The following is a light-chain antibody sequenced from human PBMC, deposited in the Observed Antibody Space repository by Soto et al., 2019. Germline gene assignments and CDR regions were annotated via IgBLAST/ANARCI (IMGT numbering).Light chain of an antibody. CDR1: QSVSSYY. V-gene: IGKV3-20*01. CDR2: AAS. CDR3: QQYGSSGT. J-gene: IGKJ1*01. Sequence: EIVLTQSPGTLSLSPWEIATLSCRASQSVSSYYLAWYQQKPGQAPRLLIYAASSRATGIPDRFSGSGSGTDFTLTISRLEPEDFAVYYCQQYGSSGTFGQGTKVDIK.